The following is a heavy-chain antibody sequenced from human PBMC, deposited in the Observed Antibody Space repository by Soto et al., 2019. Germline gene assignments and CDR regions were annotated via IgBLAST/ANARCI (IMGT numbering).Heavy chain of an antibody. CDR2: ISYDGSNK. CDR3: ARGFSLAYFDY. V-gene: IGHV3-30-3*01. CDR1: GFTFSSYA. D-gene: IGHD3-16*02. J-gene: IGHJ4*02. Sequence: QVQLVESGGGVVQPXXSLRLSCAASGFTFSSYAMHWVRQAPGKGLEWVVVISYDGSNKYYADSVKGRFTISRDNSKNTLYMQMNSLRAEDTAVYYCARGFSLAYFDYWGQGTLVTVSS.